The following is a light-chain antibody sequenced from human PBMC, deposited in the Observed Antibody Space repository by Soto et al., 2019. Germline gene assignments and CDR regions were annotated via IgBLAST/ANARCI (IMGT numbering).Light chain of an antibody. CDR1: SNIVGNYNL. CDR2: EVY. J-gene: IGLJ1*01. CDR3: CSYAGSDTYV. Sequence: QSVLTQPASVSGSPGQSITISCTGTSNIVGNYNLVSWYQQHPGKAPKLMIYEVYKRPPGVFNRFSGSKSGITASLTIFGLQAEDEGDYYCCSYAGSDTYVFGTGTKVTVL. V-gene: IGLV2-23*02.